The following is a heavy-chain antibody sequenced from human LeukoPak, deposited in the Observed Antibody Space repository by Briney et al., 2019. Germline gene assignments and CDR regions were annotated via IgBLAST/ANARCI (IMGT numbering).Heavy chain of an antibody. D-gene: IGHD6-19*01. V-gene: IGHV3-30*02. J-gene: IGHJ4*02. CDR2: MEYDGSNK. CDR1: GFTFSTYG. CDR3: AKEGSSGWLIDY. Sequence: GGSLRLSCAASGFTFSTYGMHWVRQAPGKGLEWVSFMEYDGSNKYYADSVKGRFTISRDNSKNTLYLQMNSLRAEDTAVYYCAKEGSSGWLIDYWGQGTLVTVSS.